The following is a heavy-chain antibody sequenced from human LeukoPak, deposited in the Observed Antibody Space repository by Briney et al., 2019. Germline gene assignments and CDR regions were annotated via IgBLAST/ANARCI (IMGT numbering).Heavy chain of an antibody. CDR2: IYSGGST. V-gene: IGHV3-53*01. D-gene: IGHD6-13*01. CDR1: GFTVSSNY. J-gene: IGHJ2*01. CDR3: AKGGGSSWYAEYWYFDL. Sequence: PGGSLTLSCAASGFTVSSNYMSWVRQAPGKGLEWVSVIYSGGSTYYADSVKGRFTISRDNSKNTLYLQMNSLRAEDTAVYYCAKGGGSSWYAEYWYFDLWGRGTLVTVSS.